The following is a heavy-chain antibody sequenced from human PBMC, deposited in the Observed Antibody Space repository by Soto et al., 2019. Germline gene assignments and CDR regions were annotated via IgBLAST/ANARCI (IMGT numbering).Heavy chain of an antibody. J-gene: IGHJ3*02. CDR1: GYSFISYW. D-gene: IGHD2-2*03. V-gene: IGHV5-51*01. CDR2: FYPGDSTS. Sequence: GESLKISCKTSGYSFISYWVAWVRQKPGKGLEWMGTFYPGDSTSTYSPSFQGQVTISVDKSNSTAYLHLSSLKASDTAMYYCARIIGYCRNNDCSWTFDIWGQGTTVTVSS. CDR3: ARIIGYCRNNDCSWTFDI.